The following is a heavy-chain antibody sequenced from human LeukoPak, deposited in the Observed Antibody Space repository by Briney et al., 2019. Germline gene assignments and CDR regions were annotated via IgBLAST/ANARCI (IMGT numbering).Heavy chain of an antibody. J-gene: IGHJ4*02. CDR1: EFTFSSYA. CDR3: ARDDAADGGYLDH. V-gene: IGHV3-23*01. D-gene: IGHD3-10*01. Sequence: GGSLRLSCAASEFTFSSYAMSWVRQAPGKGLEWVSRISGSSGRTYFTDSVTGRFTISRDNSKNMVYLQMNSLRAEDTAIYYCARDDAADGGYLDHWGQGTLVTVSS. CDR2: ISGSSGRT.